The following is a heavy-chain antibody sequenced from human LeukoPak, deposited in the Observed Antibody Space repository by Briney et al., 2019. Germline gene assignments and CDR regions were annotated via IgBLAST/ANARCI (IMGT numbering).Heavy chain of an antibody. Sequence: SEALSLTCTVSGGSITSSPYYWGWIRQPPGKGLEWIGSISFSGSTFYNPSLESRVTVSRDTSKNQLSLKVNSVTAADTAVYYCARIHGGIWGQGTLVTVSS. V-gene: IGHV4-39*07. J-gene: IGHJ4*02. CDR3: ARIHGGI. CDR2: ISFSGST. CDR1: GGSITSSPYY. D-gene: IGHD3-3*02.